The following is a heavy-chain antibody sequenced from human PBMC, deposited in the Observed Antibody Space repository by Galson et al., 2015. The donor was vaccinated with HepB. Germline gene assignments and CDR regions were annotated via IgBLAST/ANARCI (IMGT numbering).Heavy chain of an antibody. CDR1: GFSFSNSA. Sequence: SLRLSCAVSGFSFSNSAMTWVRQAPGRGLKWISGISISGRNTYYADSVKGRFTISGDNSKNTVFLQMNSLRAEDTAVYYCAKEEVPNDYWGQGTLVTVSS. CDR3: AKEEVPNDY. D-gene: IGHD4/OR15-4a*01. J-gene: IGHJ4*02. V-gene: IGHV3-23*01. CDR2: ISISGRNT.